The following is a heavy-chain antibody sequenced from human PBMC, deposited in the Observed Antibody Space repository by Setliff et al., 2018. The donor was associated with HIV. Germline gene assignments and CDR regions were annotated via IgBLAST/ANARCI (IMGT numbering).Heavy chain of an antibody. V-gene: IGHV1-8*02. CDR3: ARAQLRFWGRNYYYMDV. Sequence: ASVKVSCKASGYTFTTYAMHWVRQAPGQGLEWLGRIIPIFGTPSYAQKFQGRVTMTRHTSTSTAYMQLSSLRSEDTAVYYCARAQLRFWGRNYYYMDVWGKGTTVTVSS. J-gene: IGHJ6*03. CDR1: GYTFTTYA. CDR2: IIPIFGTP. D-gene: IGHD3-3*01.